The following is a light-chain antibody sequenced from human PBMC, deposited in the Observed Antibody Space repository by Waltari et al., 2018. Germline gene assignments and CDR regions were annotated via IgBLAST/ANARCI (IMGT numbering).Light chain of an antibody. CDR1: QSISIC. Sequence: DIQMTQSPSTLSASVGDRVTITCPASQSISICLYWYQHKPGRAPELLIYRASYLESGVPSRFSGSGSGTEFTLTISSLQPDDFATYYCQQYKTYYTFGQGTKLEIK. V-gene: IGKV1-5*03. J-gene: IGKJ2*01. CDR3: QQYKTYYT. CDR2: RAS.